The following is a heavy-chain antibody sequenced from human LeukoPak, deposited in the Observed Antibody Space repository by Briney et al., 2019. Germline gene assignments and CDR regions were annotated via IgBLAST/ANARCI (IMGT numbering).Heavy chain of an antibody. Sequence: PGGSLRLSCAASGFTFSSYAMSWVRQAPGNGLEWVSAISGSGGSTYYADSVKGRFTISRDNSKNTLYLQMNSLRAEDTAVYYCAKDLGFIKKLLVRNSDYWGQGTLVTVSS. CDR3: AKDLGFIKKLLVRNSDY. J-gene: IGHJ4*02. D-gene: IGHD6-19*01. CDR1: GFTFSSYA. V-gene: IGHV3-23*01. CDR2: ISGSGGST.